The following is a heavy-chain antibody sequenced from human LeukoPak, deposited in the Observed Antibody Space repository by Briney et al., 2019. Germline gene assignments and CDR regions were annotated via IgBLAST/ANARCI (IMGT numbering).Heavy chain of an antibody. J-gene: IGHJ4*02. V-gene: IGHV4-4*02. CDR3: ARDNYSASSGYYPLED. CDR1: GGSISSSNW. D-gene: IGHD3-22*01. Sequence: SGTLSLTCAVSGGSISSSNWWSWVRQPPGKGLEWIGEIYHSGSTNYNPSLKSRVTISVDKSKNQFSLRLSSVTAADTAVYYCARDNYSASSGYYPLEDWGQGTLVTVSS. CDR2: IYHSGST.